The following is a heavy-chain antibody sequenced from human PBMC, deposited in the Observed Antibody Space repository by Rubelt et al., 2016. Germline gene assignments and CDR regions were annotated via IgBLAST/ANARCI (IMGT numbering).Heavy chain of an antibody. CDR2: IYYSGST. Sequence: QLQLQESGPGLVKPSETLSLTCTVSGGSISSSSYYWGWIRQPPGKGLEWIGSIYYSGSTYYNPSLYSRVTISVDTSKNQFSLKLSSVTAADTAVYYCARDPYCTNGVCYPLDYWGQGTLVTVSS. V-gene: IGHV4-39*07. J-gene: IGHJ4*02. D-gene: IGHD2-8*01. CDR3: ARDPYCTNGVCYPLDY. CDR1: GGSISSSSYY.